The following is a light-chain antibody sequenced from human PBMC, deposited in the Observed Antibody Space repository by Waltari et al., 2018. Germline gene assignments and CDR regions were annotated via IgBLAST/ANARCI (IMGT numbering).Light chain of an antibody. CDR2: DAS. V-gene: IGKV1-13*02. CDR3: HQFYTYPLT. J-gene: IGKJ4*01. Sequence: AIQLTQSPSPLSASQRDRVSIPCRASQGIGRALAWYQQKPGKPPRLLIYDASSLESGVPSRFSGSGSGRDFTLTISSLQPEDFATYYCHQFYTYPLTFGGGTKVDIK. CDR1: QGIGRA.